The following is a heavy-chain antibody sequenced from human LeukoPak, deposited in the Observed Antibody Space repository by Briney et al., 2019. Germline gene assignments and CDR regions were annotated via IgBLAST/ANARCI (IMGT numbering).Heavy chain of an antibody. CDR3: ARALGAGGWFDP. V-gene: IGHV4-59*01. D-gene: IGHD1-26*01. Sequence: SETLSLTCTVSGGSISSYYWSWIRQPPGKGLEWLGYIYYSGSTNYNPSLKSRVTISVDTSKNQFSLKLSSVTAADTAVYYCARALGAGGWFDPWGQGTLVTVSS. J-gene: IGHJ5*02. CDR2: IYYSGST. CDR1: GGSISSYY.